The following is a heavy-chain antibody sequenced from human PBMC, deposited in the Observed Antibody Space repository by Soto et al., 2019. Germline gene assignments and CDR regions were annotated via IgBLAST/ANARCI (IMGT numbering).Heavy chain of an antibody. CDR2: ISAYNGNT. V-gene: IGHV1-18*01. J-gene: IGHJ4*02. D-gene: IGHD2-2*01. Sequence: ASVKVSCKASGYTFTSYGMRWVRQAPGQGLEWMGWISAYNGNTNYAQKLQGRVTMTTDTSTSTAYMELRSLRSDDTAVYYCARADCSSTSCYSYYFDYWGQGTLVTVSS. CDR3: ARADCSSTSCYSYYFDY. CDR1: GYTFTSYG.